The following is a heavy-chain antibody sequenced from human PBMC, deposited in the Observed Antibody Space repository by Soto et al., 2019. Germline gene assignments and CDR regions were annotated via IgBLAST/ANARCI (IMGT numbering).Heavy chain of an antibody. J-gene: IGHJ4*02. Sequence: QVQLVQSGAEVKKPGSSVKVTCKASGGTFSSYASSWVRQAPGQGLEWMGGLIPIFGTANYAQKFQGRVTITADESTCTAYMELSSLRSEDTAVYYCAREGPRDYDNSGYLDYWGQGTLVTVSS. CDR1: GGTFSSYA. CDR2: LIPIFGTA. D-gene: IGHD3-22*01. CDR3: AREGPRDYDNSGYLDY. V-gene: IGHV1-69*12.